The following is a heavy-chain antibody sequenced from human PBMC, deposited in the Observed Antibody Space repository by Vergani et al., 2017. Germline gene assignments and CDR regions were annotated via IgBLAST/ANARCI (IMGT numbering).Heavy chain of an antibody. CDR2: ISAYNGNT. CDR1: GYTFTSYG. CDR3: ARDPHGDYGNYYYYGMDV. V-gene: IGHV1-18*01. Sequence: QVQLVQSGAEVKKPGASVKVSCKASGYTFTSYGISWVRQAPGQGLEWMGWISAYNGNTNYAQKLQGRVTMPTDTSTSTAYMELRSLRSDDTAVYYCARDPHGDYGNYYYYGMDVWGQGTTVTVAS. D-gene: IGHD4-17*01. J-gene: IGHJ6*02.